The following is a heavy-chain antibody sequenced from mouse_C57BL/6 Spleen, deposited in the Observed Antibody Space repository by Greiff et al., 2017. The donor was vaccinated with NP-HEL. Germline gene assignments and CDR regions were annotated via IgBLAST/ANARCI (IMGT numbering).Heavy chain of an antibody. CDR2: ISSGGDYI. Sequence: EVMLVESGEGLVKPGGSLKLSCAASGFTFSSYAMSWVRQTPEKRLEWVAYISSGGDYIYYADTVKGRFTISRDNARNTLYLQMSSLKSEDTAMYYCTRDPYSYDRYYYAMDYWGQGTSVTVSS. CDR3: TRDPYSYDRYYYAMDY. D-gene: IGHD2-12*01. J-gene: IGHJ4*01. V-gene: IGHV5-9-1*02. CDR1: GFTFSSYA.